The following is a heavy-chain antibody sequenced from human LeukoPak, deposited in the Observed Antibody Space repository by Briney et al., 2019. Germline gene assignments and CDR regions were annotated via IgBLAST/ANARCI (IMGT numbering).Heavy chain of an antibody. Sequence: GGSLRLSCAASGFTFSSFTMNWVRQAPGKGLEWVSSISGTTGFISYADSVKGRFTISRDNAKNSLHLQMNSLRAEDTAVYYCARDLIAAAGTPDYWGQGTLVTVSS. CDR1: GFTFSSFT. D-gene: IGHD6-13*01. J-gene: IGHJ4*02. CDR3: ARDLIAAAGTPDY. CDR2: ISGTTGFI. V-gene: IGHV3-21*04.